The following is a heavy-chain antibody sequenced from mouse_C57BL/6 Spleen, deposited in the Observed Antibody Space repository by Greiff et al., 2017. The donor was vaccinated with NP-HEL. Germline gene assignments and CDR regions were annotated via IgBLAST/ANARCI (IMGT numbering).Heavy chain of an antibody. CDR1: GFTFSNYW. J-gene: IGHJ3*01. CDR2: IRLKSDNYAT. D-gene: IGHD1-1*01. CDR3: TGKDGSAGFAY. V-gene: IGHV6-3*01. Sequence: DVQLQESGGGLVQPGGSMKLSCVASGFTFSNYWMNWVRQSPEKGLEWVAQIRLKSDNYATHYAESVKGRFTISRDDSKSNVYLQMNNLRAEDTGIYYCTGKDGSAGFAYWGQGTLVTVSA.